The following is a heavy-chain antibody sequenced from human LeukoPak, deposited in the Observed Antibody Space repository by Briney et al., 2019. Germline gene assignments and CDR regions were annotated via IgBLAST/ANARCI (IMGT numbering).Heavy chain of an antibody. CDR2: IYYSGST. Sequence: SETLSLTCTVSGGSISSGGYYWSWIRQHPGKGLEWIGYIYYSGSTYYNPSLKSRVTISVDTSKNQFSLKPSSVTAADTAVYYCARSSSIAAAGLEHYYGMDVWGQGTTVTVSS. D-gene: IGHD6-13*01. J-gene: IGHJ6*02. CDR1: GGSISSGGYY. V-gene: IGHV4-31*03. CDR3: ARSSSIAAAGLEHYYGMDV.